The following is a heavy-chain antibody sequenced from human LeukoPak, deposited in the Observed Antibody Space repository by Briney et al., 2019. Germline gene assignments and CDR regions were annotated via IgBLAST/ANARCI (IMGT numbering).Heavy chain of an antibody. CDR3: ARRFGMATTGYYFDY. D-gene: IGHD5-24*01. J-gene: IGHJ4*02. Sequence: GSSVKVSCKASGGTFSSYAISWVRQAPGQGLEWMGGIIPIFGTANYAQKFQGIVTITTDESTSTAYMELSSLRSEDTAVYYCARRFGMATTGYYFDYWGQGTLVTVSS. CDR2: IIPIFGTA. CDR1: GGTFSSYA. V-gene: IGHV1-69*05.